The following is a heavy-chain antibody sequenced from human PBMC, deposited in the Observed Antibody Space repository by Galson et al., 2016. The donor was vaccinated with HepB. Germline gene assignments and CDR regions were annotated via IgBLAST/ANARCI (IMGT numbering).Heavy chain of an antibody. CDR3: ARKASGWDLVYFDY. CDR2: VIPLFGTA. J-gene: IGHJ4*02. V-gene: IGHV1-69*13. CDR1: GGTFSSFS. Sequence: SVKVSCKASGGTFSSFSISWVRQVPGQGLEWMGGVIPLFGTANYAQKFQGRVTITADASTSTAYMELSSLTSDDTAVYYCARKASGWDLVYFDYWGQGTLVTVSS. D-gene: IGHD3-9*01.